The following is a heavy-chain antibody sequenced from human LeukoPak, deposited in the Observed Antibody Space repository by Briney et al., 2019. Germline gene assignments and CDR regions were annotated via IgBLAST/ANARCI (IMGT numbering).Heavy chain of an antibody. CDR1: GFTFSSYA. CDR3: AGDITIFGVVIPKGY. V-gene: IGHV3-23*01. Sequence: GGSLRLSCAASGFTFSSYAMSWVRQAPGKGLEWVSAISGSGGSTYYADSVKGRFTISRDNAKNSLYLQMNSLRAEDTAVYYCAGDITIFGVVIPKGYWGQGTLVTVSS. CDR2: ISGSGGST. J-gene: IGHJ4*02. D-gene: IGHD3-3*01.